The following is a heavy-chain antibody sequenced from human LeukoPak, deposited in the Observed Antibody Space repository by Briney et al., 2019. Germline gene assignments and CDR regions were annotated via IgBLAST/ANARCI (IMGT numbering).Heavy chain of an antibody. J-gene: IGHJ1*01. D-gene: IGHD4-23*01. CDR3: ARTKCGGSLRAEYFQH. CDR1: GGTFSSYA. CDR2: INPNSGGT. Sequence: ASVKVSCKASGGTFSSYAISWVRQAPGQGLELMGWINPNSGGTNYAQKFQGRVTMTRDTSISTAYMELSRLRSDDTAVYYCARTKCGGSLRAEYFQHWGQGTLVTVSS. V-gene: IGHV1-2*02.